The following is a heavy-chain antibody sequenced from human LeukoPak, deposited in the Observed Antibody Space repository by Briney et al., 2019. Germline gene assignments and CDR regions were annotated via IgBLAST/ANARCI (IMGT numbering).Heavy chain of an antibody. J-gene: IGHJ5*01. CDR1: GFTFSSYA. V-gene: IGHV3-23*01. D-gene: IGHD1-26*01. Sequence: GGSLRLSCAASGFTFSSYAMSWVRQAPGKGLEWVSAISGRGASTYYADSVRGRFTISRDDSKDTLYLQMNSLRAEDTAVYYCAKIEVYSGTYRGFFESWGQGTLVTVSS. CDR2: ISGRGAST. CDR3: AKIEVYSGTYRGFFES.